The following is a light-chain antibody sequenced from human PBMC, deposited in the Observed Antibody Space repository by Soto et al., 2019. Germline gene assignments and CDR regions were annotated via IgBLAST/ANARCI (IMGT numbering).Light chain of an antibody. Sequence: QSVLTQPPSVSGAPGQRVTISGTGSSSNIGAGYDVHWYQQLPGTAPKLLTYGNSNRPSGVPDRFSGSKSGTSASLAITGLQAEDEADYYCQSYDSSLSGFYVFGTGTKVTVL. CDR3: QSYDSSLSGFYV. CDR1: SSNIGAGYD. CDR2: GNS. J-gene: IGLJ1*01. V-gene: IGLV1-40*01.